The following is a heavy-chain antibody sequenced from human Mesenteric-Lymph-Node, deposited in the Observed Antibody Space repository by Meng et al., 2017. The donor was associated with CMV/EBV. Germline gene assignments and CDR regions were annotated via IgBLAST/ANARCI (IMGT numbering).Heavy chain of an antibody. Sequence: SGFTLSSYGMHWVRQAPGKGLEWVALISYDGSSKYYADSVKGRFTISRDNSKNTLYLQMNSLRAEDTAVYYCAKDHWRGEKEQMVNYWGQGTLVTVSS. CDR2: ISYDGSSK. CDR1: GFTLSSYG. J-gene: IGHJ4*02. D-gene: IGHD5-18*01. CDR3: AKDHWRGEKEQMVNY. V-gene: IGHV3-30*18.